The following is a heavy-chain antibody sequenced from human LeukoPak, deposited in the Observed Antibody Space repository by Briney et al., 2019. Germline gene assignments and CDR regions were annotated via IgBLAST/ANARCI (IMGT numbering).Heavy chain of an antibody. CDR2: ISGSGGST. Sequence: GGSLRLSCAASGFTSSSYAMSWVRQAPGKGLEWVSAISGSGGSTYYADSVKGRFTIPRDNSKNTLYLQMNSLRAEDTAVYYCAKDQFGELNTDYWGQGTLVTVSS. CDR1: GFTSSSYA. J-gene: IGHJ4*02. V-gene: IGHV3-23*01. CDR3: AKDQFGELNTDY. D-gene: IGHD3-10*01.